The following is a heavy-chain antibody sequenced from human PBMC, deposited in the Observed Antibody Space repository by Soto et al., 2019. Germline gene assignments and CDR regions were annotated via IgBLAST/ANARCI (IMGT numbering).Heavy chain of an antibody. V-gene: IGHV4-34*01. CDR3: ASRCLEGSGDY. J-gene: IGHJ4*02. CDR2: INHSGST. Sequence: QVQLQQWGAGLLKPSETLSLTCAVYGGSFSGYYWSWIRQPPGKGLEWIGEINHSGSTNYNPSLKTRVTISVDTSKNQFSLKLSSVTAAGTAVYYCASRCLEGSGDYWGQGTLVTVSS. CDR1: GGSFSGYY. D-gene: IGHD3-3*01.